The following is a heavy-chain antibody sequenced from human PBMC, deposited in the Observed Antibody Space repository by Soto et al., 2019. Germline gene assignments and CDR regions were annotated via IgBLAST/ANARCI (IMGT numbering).Heavy chain of an antibody. J-gene: IGHJ3*02. CDR1: GGSIVSAHW. V-gene: IGHV4-4*02. CDR3: ARRRLLWFDGPCHAFAI. CDR2: VYHDGRT. D-gene: IGHD3-10*01. Sequence: QVQLRESSPGLVKPSGTLSLTCSVSGGSIVSAHWWSWVRLSPGKGLEWIGEVYHDGRTTYNPSLRGRLSISVGRSNHPSSRSVSSLTAAQTAVYYCARRRLLWFDGPCHAFAIWGKEAPFTVSS.